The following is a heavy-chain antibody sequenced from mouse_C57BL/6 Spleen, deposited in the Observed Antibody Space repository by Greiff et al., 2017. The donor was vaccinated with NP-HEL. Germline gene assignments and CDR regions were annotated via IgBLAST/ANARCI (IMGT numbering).Heavy chain of an antibody. D-gene: IGHD4-1*01. CDR3: ASRNWGEFDY. Sequence: EVHLVESGGGLVKPGGSLKLSCAASGFTFSDYGMHWVRQAPEQGLEWVAYISSGSSTIYYADTVKGRFTISRDNAKNTLFLQMTSRRSEDTAMYYCASRNWGEFDYWGQGTTLTVSS. CDR1: GFTFSDYG. V-gene: IGHV5-17*01. CDR2: ISSGSSTI. J-gene: IGHJ2*01.